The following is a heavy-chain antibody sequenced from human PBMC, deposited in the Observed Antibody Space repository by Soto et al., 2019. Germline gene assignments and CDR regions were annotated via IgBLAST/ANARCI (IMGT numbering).Heavy chain of an antibody. CDR2: IYYSGST. CDR3: ARHGWSGATQDYYYGMDV. D-gene: IGHD1-26*01. V-gene: IGHV4-59*08. Sequence: SETLSLTCTVSGGSISSYYWSWIRQPPGKGLEWIGYIYYSGSTNYNPSLKSRVTISVDTSKNQFSLKLSSVTAADTAVYYCARHGWSGATQDYYYGMDVWSQGTTVTVSS. CDR1: GGSISSYY. J-gene: IGHJ6*02.